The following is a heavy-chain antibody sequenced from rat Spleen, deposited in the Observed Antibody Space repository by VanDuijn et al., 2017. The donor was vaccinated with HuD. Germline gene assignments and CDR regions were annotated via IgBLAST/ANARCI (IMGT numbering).Heavy chain of an antibody. J-gene: IGHJ2*01. Sequence: EVQLVESDGGLVQPGRSLKLSCAASGFTYNYYVMAWVRQAPTRGLEWVASISTGGVNTYYPDSVKGRFTISRDNAENTVYLQMNSLRSEDTATYYCARQGAGSYFDYWGQGVMVTVSS. V-gene: IGHV5S13*01. D-gene: IGHD4-1*01. CDR3: ARQGAGSYFDY. CDR1: GFTYNYYV. CDR2: ISTGGVNT.